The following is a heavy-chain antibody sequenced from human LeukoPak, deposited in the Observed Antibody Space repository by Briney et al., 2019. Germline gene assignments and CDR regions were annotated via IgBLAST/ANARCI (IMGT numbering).Heavy chain of an antibody. D-gene: IGHD6-13*01. CDR2: IYHSGST. V-gene: IGHV4-39*07. CDR1: GDSISSSNSY. J-gene: IGHJ4*02. CDR3: ARGRSWTPNFDY. Sequence: SETLSLTCTVSGDSISSSNSYWGWIRQPPGKGLEWIGSIYHSGSTYYNPSLKSRVTISVDTSKNQFSLKLSSVTAADTAVYYCARGRSWTPNFDYWGQGTLVTVSS.